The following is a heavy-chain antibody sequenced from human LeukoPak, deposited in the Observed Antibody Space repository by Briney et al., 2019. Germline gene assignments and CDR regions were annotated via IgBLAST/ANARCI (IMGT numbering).Heavy chain of an antibody. CDR1: GFTFSSYS. J-gene: IGHJ6*02. CDR2: ISSSSSYI. CDR3: ARADCSSTSCYLDGMDV. Sequence: GGSLRLSCAASGFTFSSYSMTWVRQAPGKGLEWVSSISSSSSYIYYADSVKGRFTISRDNAKNSLYLQMNSLRAEDTAVYYCARADCSSTSCYLDGMDVWGQGTTVTVSS. V-gene: IGHV3-21*01. D-gene: IGHD2-2*01.